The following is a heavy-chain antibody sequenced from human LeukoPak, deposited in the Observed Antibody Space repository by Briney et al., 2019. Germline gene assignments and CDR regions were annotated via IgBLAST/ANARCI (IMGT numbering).Heavy chain of an antibody. Sequence: SETLFLTCTVSGVSITGNDQFWSWIRQPPGKGLEWIGYIDYSGTTYYDPSLKGRVNMSRDTSKNQFSLNLNSVTAADTAFYYCGGGLGYCSSTRCPPDSWGQGTLVTVSS. CDR1: GVSITGNDQF. J-gene: IGHJ5*01. CDR2: IDYSGTT. CDR3: GGGLGYCSSTRCPPDS. V-gene: IGHV4-30-4*01. D-gene: IGHD2-2*01.